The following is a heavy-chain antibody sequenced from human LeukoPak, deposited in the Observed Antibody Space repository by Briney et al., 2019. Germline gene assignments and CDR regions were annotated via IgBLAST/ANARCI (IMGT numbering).Heavy chain of an antibody. CDR2: IIPILGFA. CDR1: GGTFSNYG. Sequence: SVKVSCKASGGTFSNYGITWVRQAPGQGLEWMGRIIPILGFANYAQKFQGTVTITADRSTSTAYLELTSLKSEDTAIYYCARVPTMNGFYYAMDVWGQGTSVTVSS. V-gene: IGHV1-69*04. D-gene: IGHD5-24*01. J-gene: IGHJ6*02. CDR3: ARVPTMNGFYYAMDV.